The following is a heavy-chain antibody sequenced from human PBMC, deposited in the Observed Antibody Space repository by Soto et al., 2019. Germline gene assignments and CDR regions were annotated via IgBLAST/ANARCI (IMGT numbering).Heavy chain of an antibody. J-gene: IGHJ4*02. CDR3: AREGRDGYNWYFDY. Sequence: PSETLSLTCTVSGGSVSSGSYYWSWIRQPPGKGLEWIGYTYYSGSTNYNPSLKSRVTISVDTSKNQFSLKLSSVTAADTAVYYCAREGRDGYNWYFDYWGQGTLVTVSS. CDR2: TYYSGST. CDR1: GGSVSSGSYY. D-gene: IGHD5-12*01. V-gene: IGHV4-61*01.